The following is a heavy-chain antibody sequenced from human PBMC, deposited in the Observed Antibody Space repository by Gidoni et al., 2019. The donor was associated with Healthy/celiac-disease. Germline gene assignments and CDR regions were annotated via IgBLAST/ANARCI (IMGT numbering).Heavy chain of an antibody. J-gene: IGHJ4*02. D-gene: IGHD3-22*01. CDR2: ISGSGGST. CDR3: AKDPYYYDSSGYFDY. V-gene: IGHV3-23*01. CDR1: GFTFSSYA. Sequence: EVQLLESGGGLVQPGGSLRLSCAASGFTFSSYAMSWVRQAPGKGLGWVSAISGSGGSTYYADSVKGRFTISRDNSKNTLYLQMNSLRAEDTAVYYCAKDPYYYDSSGYFDYWGQGTLVTVSS.